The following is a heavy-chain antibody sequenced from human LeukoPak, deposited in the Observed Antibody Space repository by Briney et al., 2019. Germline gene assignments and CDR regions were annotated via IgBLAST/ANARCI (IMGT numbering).Heavy chain of an antibody. V-gene: IGHV4-59*08. CDR3: ARLNKPGWFDP. CDR2: IYYSGST. D-gene: IGHD1-14*01. CDR1: GGSISSYY. Sequence: PSETLSLTCTVSGGSISSYYWSWIRQPPGKGLEWIGYIYYSGSTNYNPSLKSRVTLSVDTSKNQFSLKMSSVTVADTAVYYCARLNKPGWFDPWGQGTLVIVSS. J-gene: IGHJ5*02.